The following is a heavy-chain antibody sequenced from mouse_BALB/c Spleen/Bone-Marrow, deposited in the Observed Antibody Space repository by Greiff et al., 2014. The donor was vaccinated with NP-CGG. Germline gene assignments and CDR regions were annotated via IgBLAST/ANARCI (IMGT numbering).Heavy chain of an antibody. D-gene: IGHD2-12*01. CDR2: INPSNGGT. V-gene: IGHV1S81*02. CDR1: GYTFTSYY. CDR3: TRSRRAMDH. Sequence: QVQLKESGAELVKPGASVKLSCKASGYTFTSYYMGWVKQRPGQGLEWIGEINPSNGGTNFNEKFKSKATLTVDKSSSTAYMSLSSLTSEDSAVYYCTRSRRAMDHWGQGTSVTVSS. J-gene: IGHJ4*01.